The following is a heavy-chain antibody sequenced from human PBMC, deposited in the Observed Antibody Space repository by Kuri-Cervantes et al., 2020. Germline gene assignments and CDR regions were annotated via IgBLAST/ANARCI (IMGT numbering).Heavy chain of an antibody. V-gene: IGHV3-7*01. Sequence: GESLKISCPASGFSFSSYWMSWVRQAPGRGLEWVAGINQEGGATYYVDSVEGRFTISRDNARNSLYLKMNILRDEDTAVYFCATDKGKGLFDPWGQGTLVTVSS. CDR1: GFSFSSYW. D-gene: IGHD3-10*01. J-gene: IGHJ5*02. CDR2: INQEGGAT. CDR3: ATDKGKGLFDP.